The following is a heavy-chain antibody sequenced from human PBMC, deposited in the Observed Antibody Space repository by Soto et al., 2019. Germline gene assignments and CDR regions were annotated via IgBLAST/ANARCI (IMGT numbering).Heavy chain of an antibody. D-gene: IGHD3-22*01. CDR3: AREQDYYDSGGYYWGAFDI. CDR2: INAGNGNT. J-gene: IGHJ3*02. Sequence: ASVKVSCKAYGYTFTSYAMHWVRQAPGQRLEWMGWINAGNGNTKYSQKFQGRVTITRDTSESSAYMELSSLRSEDTAVYYCAREQDYYDSGGYYWGAFDIWGQGTTYTASS. V-gene: IGHV1-3*01. CDR1: GYTFTSYA.